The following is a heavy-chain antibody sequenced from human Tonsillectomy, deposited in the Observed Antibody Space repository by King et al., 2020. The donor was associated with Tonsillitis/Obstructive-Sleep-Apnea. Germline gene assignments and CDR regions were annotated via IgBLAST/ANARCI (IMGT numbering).Heavy chain of an antibody. J-gene: IGHJ4*02. V-gene: IGHV1-18*01. D-gene: IGHD3-22*01. Sequence: QLVQSGAEVKKPGASVKVSCKASGYTFSSYGISWVRQAPGQGLEWMGWISAYNHTNYAQKLQGRVTMTTDTSTSTAYMEVRSLRSDDTAVYYCARDSMRHYYDSSGYYTFDYWGQGTLVTVSS. CDR1: GYTFSSYG. CDR2: ISAYNHT. CDR3: ARDSMRHYYDSSGYYTFDY.